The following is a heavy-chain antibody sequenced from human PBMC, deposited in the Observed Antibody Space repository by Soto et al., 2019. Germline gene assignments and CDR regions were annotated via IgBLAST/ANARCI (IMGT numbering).Heavy chain of an antibody. D-gene: IGHD5-18*01. V-gene: IGHV1-46*01. CDR3: AMDTAMVPKYVALDY. J-gene: IGHJ4*02. CDR1: GYTFTSYY. CDR2: INPSGGST. Sequence: QVQLVQSGAEVKKPGASVKVSCKASGYTFTSYYMHWVRQAPGQGLEWMGIINPSGGSTRYAQKFQGRVTMTRDTSTTTVYMELSSLRSEDTAVYYCAMDTAMVPKYVALDYWGQGTLVTVSS.